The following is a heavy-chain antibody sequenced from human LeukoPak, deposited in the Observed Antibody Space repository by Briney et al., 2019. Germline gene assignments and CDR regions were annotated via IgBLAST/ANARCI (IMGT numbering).Heavy chain of an antibody. V-gene: IGHV5-51*01. CDR2: IYPGDSDT. CDR3: ARPGGYSYPGAFDI. D-gene: IGHD5-18*01. CDR1: XSFTSYW. Sequence: XSFTSYWIGWVRQMPGKGXEWMGXIYPGDSDTRYSPSFQGQVTISADKSISTAYLQWSSLKASDTAMYYCARPGGYSYPGAFDIWGQGTMVTVSS. J-gene: IGHJ3*02.